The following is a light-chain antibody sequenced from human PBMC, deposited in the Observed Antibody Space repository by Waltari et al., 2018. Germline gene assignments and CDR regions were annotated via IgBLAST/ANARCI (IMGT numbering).Light chain of an antibody. J-gene: IGLJ2*01. CDR2: QDD. V-gene: IGLV3-1*01. CDR1: EFGNQP. CDR3: QAWDRTTVV. Sequence: SYELSQPPSESVSPGQTAVISGAGHEFGNQPVWWYQQKPGQSPVLVLYQDDKRPSGIPERFSGSNAGSRATLIIVGTQPMDEADYYCQAWDRTTVVFGGGTKLTVL.